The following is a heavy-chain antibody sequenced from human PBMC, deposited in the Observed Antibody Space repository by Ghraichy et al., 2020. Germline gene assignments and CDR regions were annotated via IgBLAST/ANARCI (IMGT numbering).Heavy chain of an antibody. V-gene: IGHV3-74*01. CDR2: IKSDGSIT. D-gene: IGHD4/OR15-4a*01. Sequence: GGSLRLSCAASGFTFSSYWMHWVRQAPGKGLVWVSRIKSDGSITTYADSVKGRFTISRDNAKNTLYLQMNSLRAEDTAMYYCARDLTLQGNWFDPWGQGTLVTVSS. CDR1: GFTFSSYW. CDR3: ARDLTLQGNWFDP. J-gene: IGHJ5*02.